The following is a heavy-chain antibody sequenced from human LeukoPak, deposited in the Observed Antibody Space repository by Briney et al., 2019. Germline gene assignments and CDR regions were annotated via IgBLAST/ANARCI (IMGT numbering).Heavy chain of an antibody. Sequence: GGSLRLSCAASGFAFSTYDMHWVRQLTGKGLEWVSAIGRAGDTHYAGSVKGRFTISRDNAKNSLYLQMNSLRAGDTAVYYCAREASIVVRCSDYWGQGTLVTVSS. V-gene: IGHV3-13*04. J-gene: IGHJ4*02. D-gene: IGHD6-6*01. CDR3: AREASIVVRCSDY. CDR2: IGRAGDT. CDR1: GFAFSTYD.